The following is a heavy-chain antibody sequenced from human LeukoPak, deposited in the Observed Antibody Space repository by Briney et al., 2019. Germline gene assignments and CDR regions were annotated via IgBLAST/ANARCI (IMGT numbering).Heavy chain of an antibody. CDR3: AKDRFSSSRVLWFGELPALDAFDI. Sequence: GRSLRLSCAASGFTFSSYGMHWVRQAPGKGLEWVAVIWYDGSNKYYADSVKGRFTISRDNSKNTLYLQMNSLRAEDTAVYYCAKDRFSSSRVLWFGELPALDAFDIWGQGTMVTVSS. V-gene: IGHV3-33*06. CDR2: IWYDGSNK. CDR1: GFTFSSYG. J-gene: IGHJ3*02. D-gene: IGHD3-10*01.